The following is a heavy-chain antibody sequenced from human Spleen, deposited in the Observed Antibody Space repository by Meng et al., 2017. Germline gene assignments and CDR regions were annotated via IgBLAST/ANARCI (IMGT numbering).Heavy chain of an antibody. CDR2: IWNAGTIQ. CDR1: GFTFSDSG. J-gene: IGHJ4*02. D-gene: IGHD6-19*01. V-gene: IGHV3-33*01. Sequence: GESLKISCAASGFTFSDSGMHWVRQAPGKGLEWVAVIWNAGTIQYYADSVKGRFTISRDNSKNTLYLQMNSLRAEDTAVYYCASGYSSGWYESDYWGQGTLVTVSS. CDR3: ASGYSSGWYESDY.